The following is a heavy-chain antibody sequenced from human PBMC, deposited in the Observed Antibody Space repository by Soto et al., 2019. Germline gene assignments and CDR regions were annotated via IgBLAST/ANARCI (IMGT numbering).Heavy chain of an antibody. V-gene: IGHV1-18*01. D-gene: IGHD6-19*01. CDR2: ISGNNGDT. CDR1: GYTFTDYG. J-gene: IGHJ4*02. Sequence: QVQLVQSGAEVKKSGASMKVSCKASGYTFTDYGVAWVRRAPRQGLEWMGWISGNNGDTKYAQNLQNRVTMTTDTSTITAYMEVRSLRSDDTAVYYCGRGGLAVSGTYDYWGQGTLVTVSS. CDR3: GRGGLAVSGTYDY.